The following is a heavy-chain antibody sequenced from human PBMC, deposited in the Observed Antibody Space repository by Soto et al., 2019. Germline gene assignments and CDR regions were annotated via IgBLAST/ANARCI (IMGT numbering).Heavy chain of an antibody. CDR2: IIPIFGTA. CDR1: GGTFSSYA. D-gene: IGHD6-13*01. V-gene: IGHV1-69*01. CDR3: ARDLAGIAAAGTLPDYYYGMDV. Sequence: QVQLVQSGAEVKKPGSSVKVFCKASGGTFSSYAISWVRQAPGQGLEWMGGIIPIFGTANYAQKFQGRVTITADESTITAYMELSSLRSEDTAVYYCARDLAGIAAAGTLPDYYYGMDVWGQGTTVTVPS. J-gene: IGHJ6*02.